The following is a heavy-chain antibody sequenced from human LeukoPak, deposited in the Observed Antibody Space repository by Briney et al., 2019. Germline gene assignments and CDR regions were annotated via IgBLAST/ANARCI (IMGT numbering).Heavy chain of an antibody. V-gene: IGHV4-34*01. CDR1: GGSFSGYY. D-gene: IGHD5-12*01. J-gene: IGHJ4*02. CDR3: ARGWRHDY. CDR2: INHSGST. Sequence: TSETLSLTCAVYGGSFSGYYWSWIRQPPGKGLEWIGEINHSGSTNYNPSLKSRVTISVDTSKNQFSLKLSSVTAADTAVYYCARGWRHDYWGQGTLVTVSS.